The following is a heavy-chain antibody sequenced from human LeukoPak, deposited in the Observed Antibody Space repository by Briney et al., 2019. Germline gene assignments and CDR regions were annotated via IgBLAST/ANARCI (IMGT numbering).Heavy chain of an antibody. CDR3: ARDLLGGGGSDY. J-gene: IGHJ4*02. CDR2: INPNGGGT. Sequence: ASVKVSCKASGYTFTGYYMHWVRQAPAQGLQWMGWINPNGGGTNYAQKFQGWVTMTRDTSISTAYMELSRLRSDDTAVYYCARDLLGGGGSDYWGQGTLVTVSS. V-gene: IGHV1-2*04. D-gene: IGHD5-24*01. CDR1: GYTFTGYY.